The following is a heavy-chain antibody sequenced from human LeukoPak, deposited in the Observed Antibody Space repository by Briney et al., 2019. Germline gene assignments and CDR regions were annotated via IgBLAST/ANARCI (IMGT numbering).Heavy chain of an antibody. CDR3: ARASRLDSSGWYFDY. J-gene: IGHJ4*02. CDR2: IYYSGST. D-gene: IGHD6-19*01. Sequence: PSETLSLTCTVAGGSVSSGSYYWRWIRQPPGKGLEWIGYIYYSGSTNYNPSLKSRITISVYTSKNQCSLELSSVTAADTAVYYCARASRLDSSGWYFDYWGQGTLVTVSS. CDR1: GGSVSSGSYY. V-gene: IGHV4-61*01.